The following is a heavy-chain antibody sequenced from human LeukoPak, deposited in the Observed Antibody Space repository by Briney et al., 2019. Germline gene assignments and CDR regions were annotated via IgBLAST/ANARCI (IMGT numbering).Heavy chain of an antibody. Sequence: ASVKVSCKVFGYTFTDYYMHWVQQAPGKGLEWMGLVDPEDGETIYAEKFQGRVTITADTSTDTAYMELSSLRSEDTAVYYCATDPFGDPGDYWGQGTLVTVSS. CDR1: GYTFTDYY. V-gene: IGHV1-69-2*01. J-gene: IGHJ4*02. CDR2: VDPEDGET. CDR3: ATDPFGDPGDY. D-gene: IGHD3-16*01.